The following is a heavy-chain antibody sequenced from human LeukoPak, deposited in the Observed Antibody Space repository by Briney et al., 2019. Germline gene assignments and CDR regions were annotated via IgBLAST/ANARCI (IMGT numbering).Heavy chain of an antibody. CDR2: IIPIFDTV. CDR3: ARDFVHYYDSSGFKDLGAFDI. D-gene: IGHD3-22*01. CDR1: GGTFSSYA. J-gene: IGHJ3*02. Sequence: GASVKVSCKASGGTFSSYAISWVRQAPGQGLEWMGGIIPIFDTVNYAQKFQGRVTITADKSTSTAYMELSSLRSEDTAVYYCARDFVHYYDSSGFKDLGAFDIWGQGTMVTVSS. V-gene: IGHV1-69*06.